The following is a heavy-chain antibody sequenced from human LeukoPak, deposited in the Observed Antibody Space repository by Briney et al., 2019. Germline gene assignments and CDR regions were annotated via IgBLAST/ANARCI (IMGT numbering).Heavy chain of an antibody. V-gene: IGHV3-9*03. Sequence: GGSLRLSCAASGFTFDDYTMHWVRQTPGKGLEWVSGISWNSGSIGYADSVKGRFTISRDNAKNSLYLQMNSLRAEDMALYYCAKDRGYDLSLDYFDYWGQGTLVTVSS. CDR3: AKDRGYDLSLDYFDY. CDR1: GFTFDDYT. CDR2: ISWNSGSI. J-gene: IGHJ4*02. D-gene: IGHD5-12*01.